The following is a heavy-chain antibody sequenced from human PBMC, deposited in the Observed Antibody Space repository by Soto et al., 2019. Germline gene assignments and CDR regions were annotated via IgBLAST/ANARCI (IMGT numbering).Heavy chain of an antibody. CDR1: GFTFSSYA. V-gene: IGHV3-23*01. D-gene: IGHD6-19*01. CDR2: ISGSGGST. Sequence: GGSLRLSYAASGFTFSSYAMSWVRQAPGKGLEWVSAISGSGGSTYYADSVKGRFTISRDNSKNTLYLQMNSLRAEDTAVYYCAKDSDSSGWYEEADVWGQGTTVTVSS. CDR3: AKDSDSSGWYEEADV. J-gene: IGHJ6*02.